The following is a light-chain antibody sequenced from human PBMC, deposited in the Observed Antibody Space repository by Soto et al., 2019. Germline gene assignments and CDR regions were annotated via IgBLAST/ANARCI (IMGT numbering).Light chain of an antibody. V-gene: IGKV3-15*01. CDR2: GAS. Sequence: EIVMTQSPATLSVSPGERATLSCRASQSVSSNLAWYQQKPGQAPRLLIYGASTRATGIPARFSGSGSGTEFTLTISSLQSEDFAVHYCQQYNKWPPGTFGQGTKVEIK. J-gene: IGKJ1*01. CDR1: QSVSSN. CDR3: QQYNKWPPGT.